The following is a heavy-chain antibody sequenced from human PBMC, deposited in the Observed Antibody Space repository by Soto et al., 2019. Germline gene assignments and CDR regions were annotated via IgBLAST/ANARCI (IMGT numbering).Heavy chain of an antibody. CDR1: GFSFNFFW. Sequence: EVQLVESGGGLVQPGGSLRLSCAASGFSFNFFWMTWVRQAPGKGLEWVANINKDGGDKYYVDSVKGRFTVSRDNAKNSPDLQINSLRAEDTAVYYCARHQRIAPSRGVYSLYYGMDVWGQGTTVTVSS. V-gene: IGHV3-7*05. CDR3: ARHQRIAPSRGVYSLYYGMDV. J-gene: IGHJ6*02. CDR2: INKDGGDK. D-gene: IGHD6-13*01.